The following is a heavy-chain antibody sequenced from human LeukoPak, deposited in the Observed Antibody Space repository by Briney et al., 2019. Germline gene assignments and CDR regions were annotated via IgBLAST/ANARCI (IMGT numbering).Heavy chain of an antibody. V-gene: IGHV4-59*08. CDR2: IYYGGGT. CDR3: ARQQNKNFFDY. CDR1: DGSISGYY. J-gene: IGHJ4*02. Sequence: SETLSLTCSVSDGSISGYYWSWIRQPPGKGLEWIGYIYYGGGTSYNPSLKSRVTMSVDTSRNQFSLKVTSATAADTAVYYCARQQNKNFFDYWGPGTPVTVSS.